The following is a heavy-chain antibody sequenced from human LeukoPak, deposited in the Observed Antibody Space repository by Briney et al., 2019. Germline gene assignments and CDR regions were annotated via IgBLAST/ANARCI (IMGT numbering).Heavy chain of an antibody. Sequence: SVKVSCKASGGTFSSYAISWVRQAPGQGLEWMGGIIPIFGTANYAQKFQGRVTITADESTSTAYMALSSLRSEDTAVYYCAREILPDISGSYFDYWGQGTLVTVSS. CDR3: AREILPDISGSYFDY. D-gene: IGHD1-26*01. J-gene: IGHJ4*02. CDR2: IIPIFGTA. V-gene: IGHV1-69*13. CDR1: GGTFSSYA.